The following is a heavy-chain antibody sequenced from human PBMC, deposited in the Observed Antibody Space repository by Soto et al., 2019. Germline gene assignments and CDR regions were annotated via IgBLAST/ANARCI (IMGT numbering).Heavy chain of an antibody. J-gene: IGHJ6*02. V-gene: IGHV4-30-4*01. Sequence: QVQLQESGPGLVRPSQTLSLTCTVSGDSISSADYYWSWIRQTPGKGLEWIGHTFYSGTTYYNPSLKSRLTISVDTSKNHFSLRLTSVTAADTAVYYCARDLWVEPELYYYVMDVWGQGTTVTVSS. CDR2: TFYSGTT. CDR3: ARDLWVEPELYYYVMDV. CDR1: GDSISSADYY. D-gene: IGHD1-1*01.